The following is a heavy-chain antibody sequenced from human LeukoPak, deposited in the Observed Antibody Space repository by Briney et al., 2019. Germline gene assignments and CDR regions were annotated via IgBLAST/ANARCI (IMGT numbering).Heavy chain of an antibody. V-gene: IGHV3-21*01. CDR2: ISSSNSYI. J-gene: IGHJ6*02. Sequence: GGSLRVSCAASGFTFSSYSMNRVRQAPGKGLEWVSSISSSNSYIYYADSVKGRFTISRDNAKNSLYLQMNSLRAEDTAVYYCARDQAYVVTTWESGMDVWGQGTTVTVSS. CDR3: ARDQAYVVTTWESGMDV. D-gene: IGHD2-21*02. CDR1: GFTFSSYS.